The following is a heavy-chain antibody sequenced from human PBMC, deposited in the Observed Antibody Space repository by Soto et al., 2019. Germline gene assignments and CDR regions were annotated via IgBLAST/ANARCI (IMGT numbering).Heavy chain of an antibody. Sequence: GGSLRLSCSAPGFTFSSYAMHWVRQAPGKGLEYVSAISSNGGSTYYADSVKGRFTISRDNSKNTLYLQMSSLRAEDTAVYYCVKEDVAAADAFDIWGQGTMVTVSS. V-gene: IGHV3-64D*09. CDR3: VKEDVAAADAFDI. CDR1: GFTFSSYA. CDR2: ISSNGGST. J-gene: IGHJ3*02. D-gene: IGHD6-13*01.